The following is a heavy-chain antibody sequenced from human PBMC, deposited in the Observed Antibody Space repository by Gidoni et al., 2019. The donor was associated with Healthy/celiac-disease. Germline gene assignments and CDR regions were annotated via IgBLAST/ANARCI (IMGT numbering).Heavy chain of an antibody. CDR1: GYTFTGYY. CDR2: INPNSGGT. CDR3: ARGMTTVPSRSSYFDY. Sequence: QVQLVQSGAEVKKPGASVKVSCKASGYTFTGYYMHWVRQAPGQGLEWMGRINPNSGGTNYAQKFQGRVTMTRDTSISTAYMELSRLRSDDTAVYYCARGMTTVPSRSSYFDYWGQGTLVTVSS. D-gene: IGHD4-17*01. V-gene: IGHV1-2*06. J-gene: IGHJ4*02.